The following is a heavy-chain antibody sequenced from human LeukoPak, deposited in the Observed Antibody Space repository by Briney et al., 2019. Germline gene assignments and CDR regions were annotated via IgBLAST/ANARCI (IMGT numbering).Heavy chain of an antibody. V-gene: IGHV3-7*03. Sequence: GGSLRLSCAASGFTFSGNWMNWVRQAPGKGLEWVASINHNGNVNYYVDSVKGRFTISRDNAKNSLYLQMSNLRAEDTAVYFCARGGGLDVWGQGATVTVSS. CDR3: ARGGGLDV. CDR2: INHNGNVN. J-gene: IGHJ6*02. CDR1: GFTFSGNW. D-gene: IGHD3-16*01.